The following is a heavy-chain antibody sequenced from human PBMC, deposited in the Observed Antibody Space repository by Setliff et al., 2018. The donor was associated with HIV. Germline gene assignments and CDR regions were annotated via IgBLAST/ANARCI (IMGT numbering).Heavy chain of an antibody. CDR2: INAGNGNT. CDR3: ARAQTYYSDSSGYYSQY. D-gene: IGHD3-22*01. Sequence: ASVKVSCKASGYTFTSYAMHWVRQAPGQRLEWMGWINAGNGNTKYSQKFQGRVTITRDTSASTAYMELSSLRSEDTAVYYCARAQTYYSDSSGYYSQYWGQGTLVTVSS. J-gene: IGHJ4*02. V-gene: IGHV1-3*01. CDR1: GYTFTSYA.